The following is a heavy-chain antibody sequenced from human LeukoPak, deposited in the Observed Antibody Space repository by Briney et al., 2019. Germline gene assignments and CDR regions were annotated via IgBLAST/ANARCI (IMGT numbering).Heavy chain of an antibody. V-gene: IGHV3-49*04. Sequence: QPGGSLRLSCAASGFTFSSYGMSWVRQAPGKGLEWVGFIRSKAYGGTTEYAASVKGRFTISRDDSKSIAYLQMNSLKTEDTAVYYCTRGFQYQLPRPDYWGQGTLVTVSS. CDR2: IRSKAYGGTT. CDR1: GFTFSSYG. CDR3: TRGFQYQLPRPDY. J-gene: IGHJ4*02. D-gene: IGHD2-2*01.